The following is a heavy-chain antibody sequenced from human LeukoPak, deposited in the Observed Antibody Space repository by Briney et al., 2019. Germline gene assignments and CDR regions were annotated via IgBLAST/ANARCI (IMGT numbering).Heavy chain of an antibody. J-gene: IGHJ4*02. CDR2: ISAYNGNT. Sequence: ASVKVSCKASGYTFTSYGISWVRQAPGQGLEWMGWISAYNGNTNYAQKLQGRVTMTTDTSTSTAYMELRSLRSDDTAVYYCARDGAYHDILTGYPGGYWGQGTLVAVSS. CDR3: ARDGAYHDILTGYPGGY. V-gene: IGHV1-18*01. D-gene: IGHD3-9*01. CDR1: GYTFTSYG.